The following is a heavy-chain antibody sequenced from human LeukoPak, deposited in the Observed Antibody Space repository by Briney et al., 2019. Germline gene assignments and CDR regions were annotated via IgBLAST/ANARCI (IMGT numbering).Heavy chain of an antibody. D-gene: IGHD3-10*01. J-gene: IGHJ6*02. CDR3: ARGYYGSGSYFRGMDV. Sequence: PSETLSLTCAVYGGSFSGYYWSWIRQPPGKGLEWIGYIYYSGSTNYNPSLKSRVTISVDTSKNQFSLKLSSVTAADTAVYYCARGYYGSGSYFRGMDVWGQGTTVTVSS. CDR2: IYYSGST. V-gene: IGHV4-59*01. CDR1: GGSFSGYY.